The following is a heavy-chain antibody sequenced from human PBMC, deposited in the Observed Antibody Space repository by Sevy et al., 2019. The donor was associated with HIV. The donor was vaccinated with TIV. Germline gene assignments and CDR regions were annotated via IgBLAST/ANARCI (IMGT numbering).Heavy chain of an antibody. Sequence: GGSLRLSCAASGFTFSDHYMDWVRQAPGKGLEWVGRSSNRADRYTTEYAASVKGRFTISRDDSNYSLYLQMRSLKTEDTAVYYCTRGHLGFDYWGLGTLVTVSS. CDR3: TRGHLGFDY. V-gene: IGHV3-72*01. CDR1: GFTFSDHY. D-gene: IGHD3-10*01. J-gene: IGHJ4*02. CDR2: SSNRADRYTT.